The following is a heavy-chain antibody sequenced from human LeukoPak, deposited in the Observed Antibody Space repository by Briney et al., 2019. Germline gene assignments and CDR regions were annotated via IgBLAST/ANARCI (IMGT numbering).Heavy chain of an antibody. CDR2: IYYSGST. J-gene: IGHJ2*01. CDR3: ARGVGVQLFPDWYFDL. Sequence: SETLSLTCTVSGGSISSYYWSWIRQPPGKGLEWIGYIYYSGSTYYKPSLKSRVTISVDTSKNQFSLKLSSVTAADTAVYYCARGVGVQLFPDWYFDLWGRGTLVTVSS. V-gene: IGHV4-59*08. D-gene: IGHD5-18*01. CDR1: GGSISSYY.